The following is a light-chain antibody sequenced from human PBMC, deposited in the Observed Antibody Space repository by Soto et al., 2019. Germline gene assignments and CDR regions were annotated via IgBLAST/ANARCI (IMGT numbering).Light chain of an antibody. V-gene: IGLV1-47*02. CDR1: NSNIGSNY. CDR2: STN. CDR3: AAWDDTTRSLYV. Sequence: QSVLTLPPSVSEAPGLVVTISCSGSNSNIGSNYVSWYQQLPGAAPTLLIYSTNQRSSGVPGRFSAFKSGTSASLAISAIRPEDGAGYYCAAWDDTTRSLYVLRTGNKVTVL. J-gene: IGLJ1*01.